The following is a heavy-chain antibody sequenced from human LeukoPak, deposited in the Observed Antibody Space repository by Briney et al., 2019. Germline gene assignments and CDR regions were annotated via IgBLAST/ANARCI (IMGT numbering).Heavy chain of an antibody. J-gene: IGHJ5*02. CDR1: GYSFADFW. Sequence: GESLKISCKASGYSFADFWISWVRQMPGRGPEWMGRIDPEDSYTNYNPSFEGHVTISADQSINTAYLQLRRLKASDTAMYYCARGGYSSDWYYYFDPWGQGTLVTVSS. V-gene: IGHV5-10-1*01. CDR2: IDPEDSYT. D-gene: IGHD2-15*01. CDR3: ARGGYSSDWYYYFDP.